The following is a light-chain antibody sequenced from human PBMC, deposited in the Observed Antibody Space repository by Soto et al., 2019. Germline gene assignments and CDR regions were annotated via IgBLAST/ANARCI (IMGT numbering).Light chain of an antibody. CDR2: GAS. CDR3: QQYGSSPLT. CDR1: QSVSSN. Sequence: ENVLTQSPATLSVSPGERATLSCRASQSVSSNLAWYQQKPGQAPRLLIYGASTRATGIPDRFSGSGSGTDFTLTISRLEPEDFAVYYCQQYGSSPLTFGGGTKVDIK. J-gene: IGKJ4*01. V-gene: IGKV3-20*01.